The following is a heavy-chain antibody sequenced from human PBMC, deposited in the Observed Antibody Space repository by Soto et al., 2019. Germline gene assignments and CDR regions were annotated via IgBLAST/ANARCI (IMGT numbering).Heavy chain of an antibody. V-gene: IGHV4-34*01. J-gene: IGHJ3*02. CDR2: INHSGST. CDR1: GGSFSGYY. D-gene: IGHD3-22*01. CDR3: AREDYYDSSGYRTRDAFDI. Sequence: SETLSLTCAVYGGSFSGYYWSWIRQPPGKGLEWIGEINHSGSTNYNPSLKSRVTISVDTSKNQFSLKLSSVTAADTAVYYCAREDYYDSSGYRTRDAFDIWGEGTMVTVSS.